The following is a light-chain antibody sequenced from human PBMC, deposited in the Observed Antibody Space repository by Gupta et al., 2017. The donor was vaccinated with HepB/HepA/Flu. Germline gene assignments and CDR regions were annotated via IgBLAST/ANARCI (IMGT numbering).Light chain of an antibody. CDR1: QGIRSY. J-gene: IGKJ1*01. CDR3: QQLHSYPRT. V-gene: IGKV1-9*01. CDR2: AAS. Sequence: DIQLTQSPSFLSASVGDRVTITCRASQGIRSYLAWYQQKPGKAPKLLISAASTLETGVPSRFSGSGSGTEFTLTISSLQPEDFASYYCQQLHSYPRTFGQGTKVEIK.